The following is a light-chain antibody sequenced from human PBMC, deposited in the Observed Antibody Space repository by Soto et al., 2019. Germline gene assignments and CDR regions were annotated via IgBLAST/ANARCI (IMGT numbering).Light chain of an antibody. CDR2: GTS. CDR1: QSVNSGY. V-gene: IGKV3-20*01. J-gene: IGKJ1*01. CDR3: QQYDSSPLA. Sequence: EIGMTLSPGTLSLSPGERATHPCRASQSVNSGYLAWYQHTPGQAPRLLIYGTSTRATGIPGRFCGSGSGTDFTLTISRLEPEDFAVYDCQQYDSSPLAFGQGTKVDIK.